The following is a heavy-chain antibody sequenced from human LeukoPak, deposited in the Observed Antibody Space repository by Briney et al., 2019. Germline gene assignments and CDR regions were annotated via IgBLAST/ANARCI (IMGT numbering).Heavy chain of an antibody. CDR2: TNPNSGGT. J-gene: IGHJ3*02. D-gene: IGHD5-18*01. V-gene: IGHV1-2*04. CDR1: GYTFTGYY. CDR3: ARDTADYAFDI. Sequence: ASVKVSCKASGYTFTGYYMHWVRQAPGHGLEWMGWTNPNSGGTNYAQKFQGWVTMTRDTSISTAYMELSRLRSDDTAVYYCARDTADYAFDIWGQGTMVTVSS.